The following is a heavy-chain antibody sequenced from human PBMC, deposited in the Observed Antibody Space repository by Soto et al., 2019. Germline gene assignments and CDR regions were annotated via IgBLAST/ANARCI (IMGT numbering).Heavy chain of an antibody. CDR1: GFTFSSPW. CDR2: INSDGSDT. D-gene: IGHD1-26*01. J-gene: IGHJ3*02. V-gene: IGHV3-74*01. Sequence: EVQLVESGGGLVQPGGSLRLSCVASGFTFSSPWLHWVRQSPGKGLVWVSRINSDGSDTTYADSVKGRFTISRDNAKKTPYLPMHSLRAEDTAVYYCARGLDEWARPTVIWGQGTLVTVSS. CDR3: ARGLDEWARPTVI.